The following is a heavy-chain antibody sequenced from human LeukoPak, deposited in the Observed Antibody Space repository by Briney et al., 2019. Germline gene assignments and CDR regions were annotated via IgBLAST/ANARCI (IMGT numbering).Heavy chain of an antibody. J-gene: IGHJ4*02. CDR1: GFTFSSHA. CDR2: ISKDGSNK. CDR3: ATDTTVTPDY. D-gene: IGHD4-17*01. Sequence: GGSLRLSCAASGFTFSSHAMRWVRQAPGKGLEWVAVISKDGSNKYYEDSVKGRFTISRDNSKNTLYLQMNSLSGEDTAVYYCATDTTVTPDYWGQGTLVTVSS. V-gene: IGHV3-30*03.